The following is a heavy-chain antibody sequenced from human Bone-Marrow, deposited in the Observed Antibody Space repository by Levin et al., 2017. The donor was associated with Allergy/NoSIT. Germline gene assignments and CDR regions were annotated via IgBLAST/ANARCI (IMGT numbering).Heavy chain of an antibody. Sequence: GGSLRLSCAASGFTFSTSNIDWVRQAPGKGLEWVASISSSGSYIYYADSVKGRFTISRDNAKNSLSLRMNSLRADDTAVYYCARARASNYYYGLDVWGQGTTVAVSS. CDR1: GFTFSTSN. J-gene: IGHJ6*02. CDR3: ARARASNYYYGLDV. CDR2: ISSSGSYI. D-gene: IGHD3-3*02. V-gene: IGHV3-21*01.